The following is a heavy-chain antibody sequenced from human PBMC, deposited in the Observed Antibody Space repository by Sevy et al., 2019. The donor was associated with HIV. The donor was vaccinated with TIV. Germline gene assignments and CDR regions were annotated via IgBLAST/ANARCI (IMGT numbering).Heavy chain of an antibody. J-gene: IGHJ4*02. CDR2: INPNSGGT. V-gene: IGHV1-2*02. D-gene: IGHD2-2*01. CDR3: AREIVVPAATDY. Sequence: ASVKVSCKAPGYTFTGYYMHWVRQAPGQGLEWMGWINPNSGGTNYAQKFQGRVTMTRDTSISTAYMELSRLRSDDTAVYYCAREIVVPAATDYWGQGTLVTVSS. CDR1: GYTFTGYY.